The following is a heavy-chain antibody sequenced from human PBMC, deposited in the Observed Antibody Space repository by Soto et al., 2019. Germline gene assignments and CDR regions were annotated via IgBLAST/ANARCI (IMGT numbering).Heavy chain of an antibody. J-gene: IGHJ4*02. CDR3: EREWDVNTGFGKDY. V-gene: IGHV3-33*01. D-gene: IGHD1-26*01. CDR1: GFTFSSYG. Sequence: QVQLVESGGGVVQPGRSLRLSCAASGFTFSSYGMHWVRQAPGKGLEWVAFIWHDGGNKFYAESVKGRFTISRDNSKNTLYLQMTSLSAEDTAMYYCEREWDVNTGFGKDYWGQGTLVTVSS. CDR2: IWHDGGNK.